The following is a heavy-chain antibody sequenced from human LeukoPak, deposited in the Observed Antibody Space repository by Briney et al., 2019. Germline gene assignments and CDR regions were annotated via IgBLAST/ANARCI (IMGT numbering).Heavy chain of an antibody. CDR2: ISFDGSNK. Sequence: PGRSLRLSCAASGFTFSSYAMHWVRQAPGKGLEWVALISFDGSNKYYADSVKGRFTISRDNSKNTLYLQMNSLRAEDTAVYYCARDGIFGVVGYYYYMDVWGKGTTVTVSS. CDR3: ARDGIFGVVGYYYYMDV. CDR1: GFTFSSYA. V-gene: IGHV3-30-3*01. D-gene: IGHD3-3*01. J-gene: IGHJ6*03.